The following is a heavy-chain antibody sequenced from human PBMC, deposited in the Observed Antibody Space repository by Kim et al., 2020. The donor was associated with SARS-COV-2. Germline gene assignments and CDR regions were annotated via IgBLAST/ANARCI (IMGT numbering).Heavy chain of an antibody. CDR3: ARKAGYGDYGLYWYFDL. D-gene: IGHD4-17*01. CDR1: GFTFSSYW. J-gene: IGHJ2*01. Sequence: GGSLRLSCAASGFTFSSYWMSWVRQAPGKGLEWVANIKQDGSEKYYVDSVKGRFTISRDNAKNSLYLQMNSLRAEDTAVYYCARKAGYGDYGLYWYFDLWGRGTLVTVSS. CDR2: IKQDGSEK. V-gene: IGHV3-7*01.